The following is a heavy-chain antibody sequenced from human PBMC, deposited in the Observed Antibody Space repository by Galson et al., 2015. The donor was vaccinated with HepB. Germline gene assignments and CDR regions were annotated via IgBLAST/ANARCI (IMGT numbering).Heavy chain of an antibody. J-gene: IGHJ4*02. CDR1: GFTFSSYA. Sequence: SLRLSCAASGFTFSSYAMSWVRQAPGKGLEWVSAISGSGGSTYYADSVKGRFTISRDNSKNTLYLQMNSLRAEDTAVYYCAKDRSVVPKDYGDTGGDYWGQGTLVTVSS. D-gene: IGHD4-17*01. V-gene: IGHV3-23*01. CDR3: AKDRSVVPKDYGDTGGDY. CDR2: ISGSGGST.